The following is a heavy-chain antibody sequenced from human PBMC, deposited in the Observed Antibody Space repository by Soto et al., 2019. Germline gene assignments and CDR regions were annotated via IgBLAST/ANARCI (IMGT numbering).Heavy chain of an antibody. D-gene: IGHD3-10*01. Sequence: QVQLVQSGAEVKKPGASVKVSCKASGYTFTSYAMHWVRQAPGQRLEWMGWIKAGNGNTQYSQTFQGRVTITSDTSASPAYMELSRLRCEDTAVYYCARRYYGAGCMYVWGQGTTVTVAS. CDR2: IKAGNGNT. CDR1: GYTFTSYA. J-gene: IGHJ6*02. V-gene: IGHV1-3*01. CDR3: ARRYYGAGCMYV.